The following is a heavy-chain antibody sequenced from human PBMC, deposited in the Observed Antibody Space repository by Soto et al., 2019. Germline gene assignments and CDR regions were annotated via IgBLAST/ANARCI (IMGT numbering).Heavy chain of an antibody. D-gene: IGHD2-2*01. Sequence: QVHLEQSGAEVKKPGSSVKVSCKAAGGTFSTYTLIWVRQAPGQGLEWMGRIIPMLTVTNSAQKFQGRATLTADKSTSTAFMELTSLTSDDTAVYYCSIGSWSAETFDVWGQGTMVTVSS. J-gene: IGHJ3*01. CDR3: SIGSWSAETFDV. V-gene: IGHV1-69*02. CDR1: GGTFSTYT. CDR2: IIPMLTVT.